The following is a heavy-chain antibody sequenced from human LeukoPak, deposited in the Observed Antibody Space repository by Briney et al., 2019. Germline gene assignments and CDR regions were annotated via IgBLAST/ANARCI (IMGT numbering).Heavy chain of an antibody. CDR3: AREAYNMDNFDY. V-gene: IGHV3-15*01. J-gene: IGHJ4*02. D-gene: IGHD1-14*01. CDR1: GFTFSNAW. Sequence: KPGGSLRLSCAASGFTFSNAWMSWVRQAPGKGLEWVGRIKSKTDGGTTDYAAPVKGRFTISRDDSKNTLYLQMNSLRAEDTAVYYCAREAYNMDNFDYWGQGTLVTVSS. CDR2: IKSKTDGGTT.